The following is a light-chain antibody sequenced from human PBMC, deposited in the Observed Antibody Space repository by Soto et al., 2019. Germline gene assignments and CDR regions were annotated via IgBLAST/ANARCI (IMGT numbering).Light chain of an antibody. V-gene: IGLV2-14*01. J-gene: IGLJ3*02. CDR3: SSHTSSRPRV. CDR1: SSDVGGYNY. Sequence: QSALNQPASVSGAPGQAITISCTGSSSDVGGYNYVSWYQQHPGKAPKLIIDEVSNRPSGFSSRFSGSKSGNTASLTISGLQAEDEADYYCSSHTSSRPRVFGGGTKVHVL. CDR2: EVS.